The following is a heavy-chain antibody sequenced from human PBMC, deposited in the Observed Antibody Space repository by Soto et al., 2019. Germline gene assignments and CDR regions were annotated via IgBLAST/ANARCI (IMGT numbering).Heavy chain of an antibody. CDR1: GVTFSNAA. CDR2: IIPIFGGA. Sequence: VQVVQSEAEAKKPGSSVKLSCEVSGVTFSNAAFSWVRQAPGQGLEWMGGIIPIFGGAKYAHKFQGRFELTADELTDILNTEVPSLTIDETAVYFCERDGQYRHQAIITEYFGMDVWGQGTTVTVS. J-gene: IGHJ6*02. V-gene: IGHV1-69*01. CDR3: ERDGQYRHQAIITEYFGMDV. D-gene: IGHD2-2*02.